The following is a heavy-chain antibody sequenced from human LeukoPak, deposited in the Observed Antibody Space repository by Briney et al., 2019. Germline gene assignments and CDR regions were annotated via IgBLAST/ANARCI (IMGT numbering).Heavy chain of an antibody. CDR1: GGSISSSSYY. J-gene: IGHJ4*02. V-gene: IGHV4-39*01. CDR2: IYYSGST. D-gene: IGHD4-11*01. Sequence: SETLSLTCTVSGGSISSSSYYWGWIRQPPGKGLEWIVSIYYSGSTYYNPSLKSRVTISVNTSKNQFSLKLSSVAAADTAVYYCARQYSLGFDYWGQGTLVTVSS. CDR3: ARQYSLGFDY.